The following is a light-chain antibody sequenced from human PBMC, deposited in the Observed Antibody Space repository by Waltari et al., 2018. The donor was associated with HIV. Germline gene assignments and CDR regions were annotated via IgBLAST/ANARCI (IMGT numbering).Light chain of an antibody. CDR3: QQYNKWPRT. V-gene: IGKV3-15*01. CDR1: QNINTT. Sequence: EIVMTQSPPTLSVSPGEGGTLSRRASQNINTTLAWYQLKPGQAPRLLISGASTRATGIPARFSGSGSGTDFTLNIGTLQSEDCAVYYCQQYNKWPRTFGRGTKVEIK. J-gene: IGKJ4*01. CDR2: GAS.